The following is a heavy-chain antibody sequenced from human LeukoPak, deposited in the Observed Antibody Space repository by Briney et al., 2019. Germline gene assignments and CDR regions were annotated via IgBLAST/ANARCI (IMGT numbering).Heavy chain of an antibody. CDR3: ARAAGGVAAGV. CDR2: ISSSSSYI. CDR1: GFTFSSYS. J-gene: IGHJ4*02. Sequence: GGSLRLFCAASGFTFSSYSMNWVRQAPGKGLEWVSSISSSSSYIYYADSVKGRFTISRDNAKNSLYLQMNSLRAEDTAVYYCARAAGGVAAGVWGQGTLVTVSS. D-gene: IGHD6-13*01. V-gene: IGHV3-21*01.